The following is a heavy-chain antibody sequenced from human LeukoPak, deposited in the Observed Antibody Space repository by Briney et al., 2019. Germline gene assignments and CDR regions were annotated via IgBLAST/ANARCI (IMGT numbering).Heavy chain of an antibody. D-gene: IGHD3-10*01. CDR3: ARTYYYGSGSYLNQYYYYYYYMDV. J-gene: IGHJ6*03. CDR1: GYTFTSYY. CDR2: ISAYNGNT. V-gene: IGHV1-18*04. Sequence: ASVKVSCKASGYTFTSYYMHWVRQAPGQGLEWMGWISAYNGNTNYAQKLQGRVTMTTDTSTSTAYMELRSLRSDDTAVYYCARTYYYGSGSYLNQYYYYYYYMDVWGKGTTVTVSS.